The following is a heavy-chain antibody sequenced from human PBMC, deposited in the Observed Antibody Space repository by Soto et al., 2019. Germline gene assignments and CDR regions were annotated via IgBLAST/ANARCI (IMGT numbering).Heavy chain of an antibody. CDR2: INSDGTGT. D-gene: IGHD2-2*01. J-gene: IGHJ4*02. CDR3: TRSITGFSYADS. V-gene: IGHV3-74*01. CDR1: GFTFSSYW. Sequence: GGSLRLSCAASGFTFSSYWMHWVRQPPGKGLVWVSHINSDGTGTTYTDFVKGRFTSSRDNAKNTLYLQMNSLRAEDTAVYYCTRSITGFSYADSWGRGTLVTVSS.